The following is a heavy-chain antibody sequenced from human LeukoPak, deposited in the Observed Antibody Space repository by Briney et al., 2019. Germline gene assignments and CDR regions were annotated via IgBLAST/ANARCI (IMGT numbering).Heavy chain of an antibody. D-gene: IGHD2-2*01. CDR2: ISGSGGST. V-gene: IGHV3-23*01. J-gene: IGHJ4*02. Sequence: GGPLRLSCAASGFTFSSYAMSWVRQAPGKGLEWVSAISGSGGSTYYADSVKGRFTISRDNSKNTLYLQMNSLRAEDTAVYYCAKRRDTVVVPAAIDYWGQGTLVTVSS. CDR1: GFTFSSYA. CDR3: AKRRDTVVVPAAIDY.